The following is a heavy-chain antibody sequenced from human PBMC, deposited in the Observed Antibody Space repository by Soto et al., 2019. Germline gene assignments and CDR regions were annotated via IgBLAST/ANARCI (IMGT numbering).Heavy chain of an antibody. D-gene: IGHD5-12*01. CDR2: ISSDGDTI. CDR1: GFTFHEYA. J-gene: IGHJ6*02. CDR3: TKGGYDLIYYFGMDV. Sequence: EVQLIESGGGWVQPGTSLRVSCVASGFTFHEYAIHWVRQAPGKRLEWVSGISSDGDTIAYADSVQGRFTVFRDNAKNSLYLQMNSLRAEDTALYYCTKGGYDLIYYFGMDVWGQGTTVTVSS. V-gene: IGHV3-9*01.